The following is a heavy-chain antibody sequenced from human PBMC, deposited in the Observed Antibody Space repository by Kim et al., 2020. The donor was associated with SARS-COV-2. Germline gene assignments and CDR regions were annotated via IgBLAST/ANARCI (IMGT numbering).Heavy chain of an antibody. V-gene: IGHV4-59*01. D-gene: IGHD6-19*01. J-gene: IGHJ4*02. Sequence: NYNPSLTSRVTISVDTSKNQFSLKLSSVTAADTAVYYCARMYSSGWYVVYWGQGTLVTVSS. CDR3: ARMYSSGWYVVY.